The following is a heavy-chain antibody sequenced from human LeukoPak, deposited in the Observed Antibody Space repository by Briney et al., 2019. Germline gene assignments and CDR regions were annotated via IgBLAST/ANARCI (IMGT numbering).Heavy chain of an antibody. D-gene: IGHD3-16*02. CDR1: GVPISSRSYY. V-gene: IGHV4-39*07. Sequence: SETLSLTCSVSGVPISSRSYYWGWIRQPPGKGLEWIGSMYFSGTTYYNPSLKSRVTISVDTSKNQFSLKLSSVTAADTAVYYCARSLTFGGVIASIFDYWGQGTLVTVSS. CDR3: ARSLTFGGVIASIFDY. J-gene: IGHJ4*02. CDR2: MYFSGTT.